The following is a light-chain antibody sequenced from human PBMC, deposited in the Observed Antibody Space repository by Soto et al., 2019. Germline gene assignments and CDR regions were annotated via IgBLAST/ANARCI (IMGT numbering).Light chain of an antibody. CDR1: QSVTTY. CDR3: QRYDSLRT. Sequence: PGERATRSCRASQSVTTYLAWYQQKPGQAPRLLIYDASTRATGIPARFSGSGSGTDFTLTITRLEPEDFAMYYCQRYDSLRTFGQGTKVDIK. V-gene: IGKV3-11*01. J-gene: IGKJ1*01. CDR2: DAS.